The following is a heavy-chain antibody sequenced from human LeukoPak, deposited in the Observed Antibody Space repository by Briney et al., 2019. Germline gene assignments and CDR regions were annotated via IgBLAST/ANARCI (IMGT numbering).Heavy chain of an antibody. V-gene: IGHV3-30*03. J-gene: IGHJ3*02. CDR2: ISYDGSNK. Sequence: GGSLRLSCAASRFTFSSYSRNWVRQAPGKGLEGVAVISYDGSNKYYADSVNGRFTISRHNYKNTLYLQMNSLRAEDTAVYYCVNSHGAFDIWGQGKMLPVSS. CDR1: RFTFSSYS. CDR3: VNSHGAFDI. D-gene: IGHD2/OR15-2a*01.